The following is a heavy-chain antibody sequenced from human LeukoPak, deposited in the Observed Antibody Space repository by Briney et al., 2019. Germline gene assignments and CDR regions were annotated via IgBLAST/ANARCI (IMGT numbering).Heavy chain of an antibody. CDR1: GGSINSDY. V-gene: IGHV4-59*01. Sequence: SESLSLTCTVSGGSINSDYWSWIRQPPAKGLEYIAYIYYSMITNYNPSLRSGVNISVDTSKNPFSLTLSSVTAADTAVYYCVRIGSGNYNWFDTWGQGTLVTVSS. D-gene: IGHD3-10*01. J-gene: IGHJ5*02. CDR2: IYYSMIT. CDR3: VRIGSGNYNWFDT.